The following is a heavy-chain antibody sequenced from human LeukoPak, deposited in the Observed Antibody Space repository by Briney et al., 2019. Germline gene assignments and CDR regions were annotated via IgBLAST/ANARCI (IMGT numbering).Heavy chain of an antibody. CDR1: GFTFSSYA. CDR3: ARDKRAARGDYYMDV. CDR2: ISYDGSNK. J-gene: IGHJ6*03. D-gene: IGHD6-13*01. Sequence: GGSLRLSCAASGFTFSSYAMHWVRQAPGKGLEWVAVISYDGSNKYYADSVKGRFTISRDNSKNTLYLQMNSLRAEDTAVYYCARDKRAARGDYYMDVWGKGTTVTVSS. V-gene: IGHV3-30-3*01.